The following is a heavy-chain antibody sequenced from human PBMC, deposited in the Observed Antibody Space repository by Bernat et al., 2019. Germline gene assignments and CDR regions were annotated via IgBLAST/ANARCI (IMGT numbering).Heavy chain of an antibody. CDR1: GFTFDIYW. CDR3: ARMGNTYGQYNWFDP. V-gene: IGHV3-7*01. J-gene: IGHJ5*02. D-gene: IGHD2-8*01. CDR2: IKQDGSEK. Sequence: EVQLVESGGGLVQPGGSLRLSCAASGFTFDIYWMSWVRQAPGKGLEWVANIKQDGSEKHYVDSVKGRFTSSRDNAKNLVYLQMNSLRGEDTAVYYCARMGNTYGQYNWFDPWGQGTLVTVAS.